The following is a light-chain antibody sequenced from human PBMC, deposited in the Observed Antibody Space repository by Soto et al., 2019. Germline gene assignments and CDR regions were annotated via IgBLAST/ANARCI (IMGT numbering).Light chain of an antibody. Sequence: DIQMTQSPSSLFESVGARSTIPCKASQEIRNYLNWYQQKPGKAPKILIYDASLLEAGVPSRFSGGGSGTHFTLTISSLQAEDVATYYCQQFDNLPLTFGGGTKVEIK. V-gene: IGKV1-33*01. CDR1: QEIRNY. CDR3: QQFDNLPLT. J-gene: IGKJ4*01. CDR2: DAS.